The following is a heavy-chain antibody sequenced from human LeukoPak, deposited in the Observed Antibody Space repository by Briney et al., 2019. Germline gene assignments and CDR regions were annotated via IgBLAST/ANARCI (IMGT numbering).Heavy chain of an antibody. Sequence: GGALRLPCAASGFTFDDYAMHWVRHAPGKGLEWVSGISWNSGSIGYADSVTGRFTISRDNAKNSLYLQMNSLRAEDTALYYCAKDYDFWSGSYGMDVWGQGTTVTVSS. J-gene: IGHJ6*02. CDR2: ISWNSGSI. D-gene: IGHD3-3*01. CDR1: GFTFDDYA. V-gene: IGHV3-9*01. CDR3: AKDYDFWSGSYGMDV.